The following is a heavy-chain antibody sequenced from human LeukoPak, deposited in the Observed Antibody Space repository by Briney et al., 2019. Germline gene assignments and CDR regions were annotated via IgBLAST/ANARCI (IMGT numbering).Heavy chain of an antibody. D-gene: IGHD5-18*01. CDR2: IWYDGSNK. Sequence: PGGSLRLSCAASGFTFSSYGMHWVRQAPGKGLEWVAVIWYDGSNKYYADSVKGRSTISRDNSKNTLYLQMNSLRAEDTAVYYCARGGYSYGHDAFDIWGQGTMVTVSS. V-gene: IGHV3-33*01. J-gene: IGHJ3*02. CDR3: ARGGYSYGHDAFDI. CDR1: GFTFSSYG.